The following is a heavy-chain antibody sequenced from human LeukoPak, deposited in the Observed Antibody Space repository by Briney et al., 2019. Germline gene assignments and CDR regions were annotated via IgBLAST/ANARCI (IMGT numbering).Heavy chain of an antibody. CDR3: ARGNWNDFSTFDY. V-gene: IGHV4-59*12. D-gene: IGHD1-20*01. Sequence: SSETLSLTCTVSGGSISSYYWSWIRQPPGKGLEWIGYIYYSGSTNYNPSLKSRVTISVDTSKNQFSLKLSSVTAADTAVYYCARGNWNDFSTFDYWGQGTLVTVSS. CDR1: GGSISSYY. CDR2: IYYSGST. J-gene: IGHJ4*02.